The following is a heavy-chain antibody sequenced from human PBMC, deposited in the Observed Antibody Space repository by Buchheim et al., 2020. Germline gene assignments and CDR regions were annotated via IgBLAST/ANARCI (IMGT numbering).Heavy chain of an antibody. Sequence: EVQLVESGGGLVKPGGSLRLSCAASGFTFGIYWMNWVRQTPGKGLVWVSRINGDGRNTDYADSVKGRFTISRDNAENTSYLQMNSLRAEDTAVYYCAMSTDYYSDWGQGT. CDR2: INGDGRNT. J-gene: IGHJ4*02. CDR1: GFTFGIYW. D-gene: IGHD2-21*02. V-gene: IGHV3-74*01. CDR3: AMSTDYYSD.